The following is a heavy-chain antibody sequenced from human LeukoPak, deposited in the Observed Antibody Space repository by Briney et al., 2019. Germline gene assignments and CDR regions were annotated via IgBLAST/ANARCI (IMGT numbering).Heavy chain of an antibody. CDR1: GGTFSSYA. CDR2: IIPIFGTA. V-gene: IGHV1-69*13. D-gene: IGHD3-10*01. CDR3: ARTWFAELLVSNWFDP. J-gene: IGHJ5*02. Sequence: ASVKVSCKASGGTFSSYAISWVRQAPGQGLEWMGGIIPIFGTANYAQKFQGRVTITADESTSTAYMELSSLRSEDTAVYYCARTWFAELLVSNWFDPWGQGTLVTVSS.